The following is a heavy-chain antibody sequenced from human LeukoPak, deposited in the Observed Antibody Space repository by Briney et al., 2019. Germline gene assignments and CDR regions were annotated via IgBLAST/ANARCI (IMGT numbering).Heavy chain of an antibody. J-gene: IGHJ4*02. CDR2: IYPGDSDT. Sequence: GESLKISCKGSGYSFPSYWIGRVRQMPGKGLEWMGIIYPGDSDTRYSPSFQGQVTISADKSISTAYVQWSSLKASDSAMYYCARLPYSTSWYSGPAIDYWGQGTLVTVSS. CDR3: ARLPYSTSWYSGPAIDY. CDR1: GYSFPSYW. V-gene: IGHV5-51*01. D-gene: IGHD6-13*01.